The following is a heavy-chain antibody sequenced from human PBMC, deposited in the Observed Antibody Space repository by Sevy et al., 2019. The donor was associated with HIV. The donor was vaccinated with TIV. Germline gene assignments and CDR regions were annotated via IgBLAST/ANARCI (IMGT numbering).Heavy chain of an antibody. D-gene: IGHD2-2*01. CDR3: ARKHCSSTSCPSHFDY. CDR1: GFTFSSYW. Sequence: GGSLRLSCAASGFTFSSYWMSWVRQAPGKGLEWVANIKQDGSEKYYVDSVKGRFTISRDNAKNSLYLQMNSLRAEDTAVCYCARKHCSSTSCPSHFDYWGQGTLVTVSS. V-gene: IGHV3-7*01. J-gene: IGHJ4*02. CDR2: IKQDGSEK.